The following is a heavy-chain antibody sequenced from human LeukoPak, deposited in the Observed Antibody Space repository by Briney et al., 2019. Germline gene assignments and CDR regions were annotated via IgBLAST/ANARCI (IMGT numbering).Heavy chain of an antibody. CDR1: GGSISSGGYY. J-gene: IGHJ6*02. CDR2: IYYSGST. D-gene: IGHD5-12*01. CDR3: ASSPYSGYELYGMDV. Sequence: SETLSLTCTVSGGSISSGGYYWSWIRQHPGKGLEWIGYIYYSGSTNYNPSLKSRVTISVDTSKNQFSLKLSSVTAADTAVYYCASSPYSGYELYGMDVWGQGTTVTVSS. V-gene: IGHV4-31*03.